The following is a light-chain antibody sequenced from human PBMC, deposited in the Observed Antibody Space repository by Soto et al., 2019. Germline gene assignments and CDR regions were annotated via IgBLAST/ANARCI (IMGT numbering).Light chain of an antibody. CDR2: SNN. CDR3: ATWDDSRNVV. V-gene: IGLV1-44*01. Sequence: QLVLTQPPSASGTPGQRVTISCSGSSSNIGTNTVNWYQQLPGTAPKLLIYSNNQRPSGVPDRFSGSKSGTSASLAISGLQSEDEADYYCATWDDSRNVVFGGGTKLTVL. CDR1: SSNIGTNT. J-gene: IGLJ2*01.